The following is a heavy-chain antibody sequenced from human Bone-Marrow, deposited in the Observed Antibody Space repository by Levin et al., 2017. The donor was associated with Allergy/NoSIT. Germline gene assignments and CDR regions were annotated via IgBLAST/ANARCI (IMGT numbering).Heavy chain of an antibody. D-gene: IGHD3-10*01. CDR2: IYWDDDK. J-gene: IGHJ4*02. CDR1: GFSLSISGVG. CDR3: AHRARAPDGSGSYPY. V-gene: IGHV2-5*02. Sequence: QTLSLTCTFSGFSLSISGVGVGWIRQPPGKALEWLALIYWDDDKRYSPSLKSRLTITKDTSKNQVVLTMTNMDPVDTATYYCAHRARAPDGSGSYPYWGQGTLVTVSS.